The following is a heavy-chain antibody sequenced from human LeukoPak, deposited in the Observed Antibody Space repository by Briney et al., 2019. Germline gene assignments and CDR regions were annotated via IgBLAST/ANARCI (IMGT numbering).Heavy chain of an antibody. CDR3: ARDRYSSSSPIDY. J-gene: IGHJ4*02. V-gene: IGHV1-46*01. D-gene: IGHD6-13*01. CDR1: GYTFSSYY. CDR2: IIPSDGFT. Sequence: ASVKVSCKASGYTFSSYYVHWVRQAPGQGLEWMGMIIPSDGFTSYAQKFQGRVTITADKSTSTAYMELSSLRSEDTAVYYCARDRYSSSSPIDYWGQGTLVTVSS.